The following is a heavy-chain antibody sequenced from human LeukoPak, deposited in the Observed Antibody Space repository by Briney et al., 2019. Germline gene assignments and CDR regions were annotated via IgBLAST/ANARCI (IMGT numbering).Heavy chain of an antibody. V-gene: IGHV3-23*01. CDR3: AKSRGRIQLWSMADY. J-gene: IGHJ4*02. CDR2: ISGSGGST. D-gene: IGHD5-18*01. Sequence: GGSLRLSCAASGFTFSSYAMSWVHQAPGKGLEWVSAISGSGGSTYYADSVKGRFTISRDNSKNTLYLQMNSLRAEDTAVYYCAKSRGRIQLWSMADYWGQGTLVTVSS. CDR1: GFTFSSYA.